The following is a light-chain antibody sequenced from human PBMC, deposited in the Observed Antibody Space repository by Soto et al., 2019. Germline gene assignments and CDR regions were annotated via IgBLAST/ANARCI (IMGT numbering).Light chain of an antibody. CDR3: CSYTATGAWV. J-gene: IGLJ3*02. CDR2: AVS. CDR1: NSDVGGYNL. V-gene: IGLV2-11*01. Sequence: QSALTQPRSVSGSPGQSVSISCTGTNSDVGGYNLVSWYQQLPGKAPKLIISAVSYRTSGVSDRFSGSKSGNTASLTISGLQAEDEADYYCCSYTATGAWVFGGGTKVTVL.